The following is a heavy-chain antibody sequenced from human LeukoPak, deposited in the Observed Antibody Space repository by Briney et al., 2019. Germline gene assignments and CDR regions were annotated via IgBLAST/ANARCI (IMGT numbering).Heavy chain of an antibody. CDR1: GYTFTSYY. CDR2: INPSGGST. V-gene: IGHV1-46*01. D-gene: IGHD4-17*01. Sequence: ASVKVSCKASGYTFTSYYMHWVRQAPGQGLEWMGIINPSGGSTSYAQKFQGRVTMTRDTSTSTVYMELSSLRSEDTAVYYCARDPRSGMTTVTTPGLDYWGQGTLVTVSS. J-gene: IGHJ4*02. CDR3: ARDPRSGMTTVTTPGLDY.